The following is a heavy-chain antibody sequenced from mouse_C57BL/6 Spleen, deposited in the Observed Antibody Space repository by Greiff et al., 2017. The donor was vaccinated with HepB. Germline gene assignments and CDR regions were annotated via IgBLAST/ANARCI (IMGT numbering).Heavy chain of an antibody. D-gene: IGHD1-1*01. CDR3: ASPYGSSYNWYFDG. Sequence: QVQLQQPGAELVKPGASVKLSCKASGYTFTSYWMHWVKQRPGQGLEWIGMIHPNSGSTNYNEKFKSKATLTVDKSSSTAYMQLSSLTSEDSAVYYCASPYGSSYNWYFDGWGTGTTVTVAS. CDR1: GYTFTSYW. J-gene: IGHJ1*03. CDR2: IHPNSGST. V-gene: IGHV1-64*01.